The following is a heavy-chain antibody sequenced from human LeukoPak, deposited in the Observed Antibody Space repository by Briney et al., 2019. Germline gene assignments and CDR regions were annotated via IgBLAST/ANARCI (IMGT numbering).Heavy chain of an antibody. D-gene: IGHD3-9*01. CDR3: ARVLTGSNRQLDY. V-gene: IGHV3-74*01. CDR1: GFTFSSYW. Sequence: PGGSLRLSCAASGFTFSSYWMHWVRQAPGKGLVWVSRINGDESNTNYADSVKGRFTISRDNAKNTLYLQMNSLRAEDTAVYYCARVLTGSNRQLDYWGQGTLVTVSS. J-gene: IGHJ4*02. CDR2: INGDESNT.